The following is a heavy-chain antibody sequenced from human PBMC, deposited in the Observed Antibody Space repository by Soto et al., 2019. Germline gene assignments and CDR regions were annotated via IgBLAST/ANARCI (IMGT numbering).Heavy chain of an antibody. CDR2: IFYSGRSGST. V-gene: IGHV4-61*08. D-gene: IGHD2-21*02. CDR3: ARTALGWFDP. J-gene: IGHJ5*02. Sequence: SETLSLTCTVSGGSISSGGYYWSWIRQHPGKGLEWIGYIFYSGRSGSTNYNPSLKSRVIISVDTSKNQFSLKMSSVTAADTAVYYCARTALGWFDPWGQGTLVTVSS. CDR1: GGSISSGGYY.